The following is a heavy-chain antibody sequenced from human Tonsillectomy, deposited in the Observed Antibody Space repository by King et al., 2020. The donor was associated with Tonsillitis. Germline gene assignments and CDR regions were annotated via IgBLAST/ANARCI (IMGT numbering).Heavy chain of an antibody. J-gene: IGHJ4*02. CDR2: IYHSGST. CDR1: GGSISSSNW. D-gene: IGHD1-26*01. V-gene: IGHV4-4*02. CDR3: ATSGRFDY. Sequence: VQLQESGPGLVKPSGTLSLTCAVSGGSISSSNWWTWVRQPPGKGLEGIGEIYHSGSTKYNPSLKSRVPISVDKSKNQFSLKLSSVTAADTAVYYCATSGRFDYWGQGTLVTVSS.